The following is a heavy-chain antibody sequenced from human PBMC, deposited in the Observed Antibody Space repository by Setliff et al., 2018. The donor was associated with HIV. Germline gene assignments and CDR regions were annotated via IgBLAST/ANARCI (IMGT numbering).Heavy chain of an antibody. V-gene: IGHV3-48*04. Sequence: GGSLRLSCEASGFTFNNYAMYWVRQAPGKGLEWVSYISSSGGTIYYADSVKGRFTISRDNAKNSLYLQMNSLRAEDTAVYYCARGDYYAAGAFDIWGQGTMVTV. CDR1: GFTFNNYA. J-gene: IGHJ3*02. CDR3: ARGDYYAAGAFDI. D-gene: IGHD3-10*01. CDR2: ISSSGGTI.